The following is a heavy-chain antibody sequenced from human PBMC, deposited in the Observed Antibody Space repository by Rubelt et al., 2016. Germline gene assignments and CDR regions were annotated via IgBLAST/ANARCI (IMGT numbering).Heavy chain of an antibody. CDR1: SDSISSYY. Sequence: QVQLQESGPGLVKPSETLSLICTVSSDSISSYYWSWIRQPAGKGLEWIGSVYYSGTTYYNPSLKRRVTISVDMSKNQFSLRLSSVGAADTAVYYGARRDPYYGDSYDIWGQGTLVTVSS. V-gene: IGHV4-59*05. D-gene: IGHD4-17*01. CDR2: VYYSGTT. J-gene: IGHJ3*02. CDR3: ARRDPYYGDSYDI.